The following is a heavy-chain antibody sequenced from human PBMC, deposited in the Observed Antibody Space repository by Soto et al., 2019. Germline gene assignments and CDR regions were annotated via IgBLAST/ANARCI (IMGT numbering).Heavy chain of an antibody. J-gene: IGHJ4*02. D-gene: IGHD1-26*01. V-gene: IGHV1-69*01. Sequence: QVQLGQSGAEVKKPGSSVKFSCKASRGSFSSYAITWVRQAPGQGLEWMGGFVPIVGPADYAQKVQGRVTITADESTNTAYMELSSLRSEDTAVYYCAIGSTFSGEFEFWGQGTLVTVSS. CDR1: RGSFSSYA. CDR3: AIGSTFSGEFEF. CDR2: FVPIVGPA.